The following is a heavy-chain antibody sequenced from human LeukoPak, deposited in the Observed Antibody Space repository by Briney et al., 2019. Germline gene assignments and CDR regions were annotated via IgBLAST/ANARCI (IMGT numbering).Heavy chain of an antibody. V-gene: IGHV3-53*01. CDR2: IYSGGST. Sequence: GGSLRLSCAASGFTVSSNYMSWVRQALGKGLEWVSVIYSGGSTYYADSVKGRFTISRDNSKNTLYLQMNSLRAEDTAVYYCARMTGYYYYFDYWGQGTLVTVPS. D-gene: IGHD3-9*01. J-gene: IGHJ4*02. CDR1: GFTVSSNY. CDR3: ARMTGYYYYFDY.